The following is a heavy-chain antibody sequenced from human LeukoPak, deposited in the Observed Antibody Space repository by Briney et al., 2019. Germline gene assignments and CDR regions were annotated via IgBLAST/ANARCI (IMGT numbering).Heavy chain of an antibody. CDR3: ARGPSPNWGAFDP. Sequence: SETLSLTCTVSGGSISPYYWSWIRQPPGKGLEWIGYIYYRGNTNYNPSLKSRVTISVDTSKNQFSLKLSSVTAADTAVYYCARGPSPNWGAFDPWGQGTLVTVSS. CDR2: IYYRGNT. CDR1: GGSISPYY. D-gene: IGHD7-27*01. V-gene: IGHV4-59*12. J-gene: IGHJ5*02.